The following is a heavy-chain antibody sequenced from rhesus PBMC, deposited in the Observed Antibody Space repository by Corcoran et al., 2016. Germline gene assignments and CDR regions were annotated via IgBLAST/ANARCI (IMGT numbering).Heavy chain of an antibody. J-gene: IGHJ4*01. CDR2: FYGSGSST. CDR3: ARGKYNWNNGRVT. D-gene: IGHD1-20*01. Sequence: QLQLQESGPGLVQPSETLSLTCAAPGGPLSRRYWRWIRQAPGKGLEWIWYFYGSGSSTNYHPSLKSRVILSVDTSKNQLSLKLTSVTAADTAVYYCARGKYNWNNGRVTWGQGVLVTVSS. V-gene: IGHV4-169*01. CDR1: GGPLSRRY.